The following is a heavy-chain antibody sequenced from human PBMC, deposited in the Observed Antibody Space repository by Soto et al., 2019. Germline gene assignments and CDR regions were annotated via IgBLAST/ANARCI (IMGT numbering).Heavy chain of an antibody. D-gene: IGHD3-16*01. V-gene: IGHV4-31*03. CDR1: GGSISSGGYY. CDR2: IYYSGST. Sequence: QVQLQESGPGLVKPSQTLSLTCTVSGGSISSGGYYWSWIRQHPGKGLEWIGYIYYSGSTYYNPSLKDRVTISVDTSKNQFSLKLSSVTAADTAVYYCARESGGGTNVASNWFDPWGQGTLVTVSS. CDR3: ARESGGGTNVASNWFDP. J-gene: IGHJ5*02.